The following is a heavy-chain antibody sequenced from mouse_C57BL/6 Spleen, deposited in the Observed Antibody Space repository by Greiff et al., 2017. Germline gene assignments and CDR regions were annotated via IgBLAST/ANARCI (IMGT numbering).Heavy chain of an antibody. D-gene: IGHD1-1*01. CDR1: GYTFTSYW. J-gene: IGHJ1*03. V-gene: IGHV1-53*01. Sequence: VQLQQSGTELVKPGASVKLSCKASGYTFTSYWMHWVKQRPGQGLEWIGNINPSNGGTNYNEKFKSKATLTVDKSSSTAYMQLSSLTSEDSAVYYCARRDYYGREYFDVWGTGTTVTVSS. CDR2: INPSNGGT. CDR3: ARRDYYGREYFDV.